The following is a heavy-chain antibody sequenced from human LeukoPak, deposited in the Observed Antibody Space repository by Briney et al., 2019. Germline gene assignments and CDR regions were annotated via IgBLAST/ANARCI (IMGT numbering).Heavy chain of an antibody. D-gene: IGHD5-18*01. CDR3: ARHSGYSYGYAYYYYYMDV. Sequence: PSETLSLTCTVSGGSIGSSSYYWGRIRQPPGKGLEWIGSIYYSGSTYYNPSLKSRVTISVDPSKNQFSLKLSSVTAADTAVYYCARHSGYSYGYAYYYYYMDVWGKGTTVTVSS. J-gene: IGHJ6*03. V-gene: IGHV4-39*01. CDR2: IYYSGST. CDR1: GGSIGSSSYY.